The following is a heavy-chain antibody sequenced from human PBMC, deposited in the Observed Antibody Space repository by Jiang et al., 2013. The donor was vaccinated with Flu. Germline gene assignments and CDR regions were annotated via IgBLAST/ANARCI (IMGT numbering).Heavy chain of an antibody. CDR1: GFTFSFYA. CDR2: ISYDGRNK. D-gene: IGHD1-26*01. V-gene: IGHV3-30*04. Sequence: VQLVESGGGVVQPGRSLRLSCAASGFTFSFYAIHWVRQAPGKGLEWVALISYDGRNKDYADSVKGRFTISRDNSKNTTYLEMNILRVEDSGLYYCARDVEGATRDQHDNGLDVWGQGTAVTGLL. CDR3: ARDVEGATRDQHDNGLDV. J-gene: IGHJ6*02.